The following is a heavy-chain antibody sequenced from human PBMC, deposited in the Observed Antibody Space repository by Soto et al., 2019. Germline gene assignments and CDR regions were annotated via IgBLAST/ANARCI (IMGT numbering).Heavy chain of an antibody. J-gene: IGHJ6*02. CDR3: ARPGEGVLFYSALDV. CDR2: TSSGSDTI. Sequence: EVQLVESGGGLVQPGESLRLSCVASGFTLSSYSMNWVRQAPGKGLEWISYTSSGSDTIYYADSVKGRFTVSRDNAKNSLYLQMNSLRDDDTVVYYCARPGEGVLFYSALDVWGQGTTVTVSS. CDR1: GFTLSSYS. V-gene: IGHV3-48*02. D-gene: IGHD3-16*01.